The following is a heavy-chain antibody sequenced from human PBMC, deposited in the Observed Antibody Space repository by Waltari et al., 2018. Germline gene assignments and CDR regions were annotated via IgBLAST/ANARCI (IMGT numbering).Heavy chain of an antibody. CDR3: ARGLDSNSWYGAHF. J-gene: IGHJ4*02. CDR1: GYTFPNSD. Sequence: QVLLVQSGAELKTPGASVKVSCKASGYTFPNSDIKWLRQATGQGLEWVGWMNPKNGNTLYAQKFQGRVTLTRDNSINTAYMGLTSLTSDDTGVYYCARGLDSNSWYGAHFWGQGTLVTVAS. V-gene: IGHV1-8*01. D-gene: IGHD6-13*01. CDR2: MNPKNGNT.